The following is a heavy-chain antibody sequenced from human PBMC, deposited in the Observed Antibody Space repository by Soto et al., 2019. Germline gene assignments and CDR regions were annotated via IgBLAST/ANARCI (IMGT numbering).Heavy chain of an antibody. D-gene: IGHD1-26*01. CDR1: GFTFSCCA. V-gene: IGHV3-23*01. Sequence: EVQLLESGGGLVQPGGSLRLSCAASGFTFSCCAMSWVRQAPGRGLEWVSTIHGAADYTHYTDSVKGRFTISRDNSRAAVFLHMKSVQAGVKAMYSGAKNLGPGSYPTLSFNVWGRGTTVTGSS. CDR3: AKNLGPGSYPTLSFNV. CDR2: IHGAADYT. J-gene: IGHJ2*01.